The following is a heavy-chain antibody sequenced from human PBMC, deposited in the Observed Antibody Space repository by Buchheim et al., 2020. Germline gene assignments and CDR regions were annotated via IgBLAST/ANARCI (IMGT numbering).Heavy chain of an antibody. D-gene: IGHD6-19*01. J-gene: IGHJ6*02. CDR2: ISGSGGST. V-gene: IGHV3-23*01. CDR3: AKNIAVAGRLYYYGLDV. CDR1: GFTFSSYA. Sequence: EVQLLESGGGLVQPGGSLRLSCAASGFTFSSYAMSWVRQAPGKGLEWVSAISGSGGSTYYADSVKGRFTISRDNSKNTLYLKMNSLRAEDTAVYYCAKNIAVAGRLYYYGLDVWGQGTT.